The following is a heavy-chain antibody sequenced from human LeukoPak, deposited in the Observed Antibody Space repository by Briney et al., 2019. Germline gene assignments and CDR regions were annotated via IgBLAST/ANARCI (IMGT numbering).Heavy chain of an antibody. Sequence: SETLSLTCTVSGGSISSYYWSWIRQPPGKGLEWIGYIYYSGSTNYNPSLKSRVTISVDTSKNQFSLKLSSVTAADTAVYYCARGILPFDYWGQGTLVTVSS. CDR2: IYYSGST. CDR3: ARGILPFDY. CDR1: GGSISSYY. D-gene: IGHD2-21*01. J-gene: IGHJ4*02. V-gene: IGHV4-59*01.